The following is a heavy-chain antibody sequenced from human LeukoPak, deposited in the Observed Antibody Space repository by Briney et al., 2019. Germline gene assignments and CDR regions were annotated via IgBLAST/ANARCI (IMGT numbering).Heavy chain of an antibody. J-gene: IGHJ5*02. CDR3: ARGPHDYAYNWFDP. CDR2: INPNSGGT. CDR1: GYTFTGYY. Sequence: GASVKVSCKASGYTFTGYYMHWVRQAPGQGLEWMGWINPNSGGTNYAQKFQGRVTMTRDTSISTAYMELSRLRSDDTAVYYCARGPHDYAYNWFDPWGQGTLVTVSS. D-gene: IGHD4-17*01. V-gene: IGHV1-2*02.